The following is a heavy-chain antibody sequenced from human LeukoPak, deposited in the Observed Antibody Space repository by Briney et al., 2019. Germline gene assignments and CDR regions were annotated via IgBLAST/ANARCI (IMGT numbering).Heavy chain of an antibody. Sequence: ASVKVSCKVSGYTLTELSMHWVRQAPGKGLEWMGGFDPEDGETIYAQKFQGRVTMTEDTSTDTACMELSSLGSEDTAVYYCATAEYCSSTSCRAFDYWGQGTLVTVSS. CDR2: FDPEDGET. CDR1: GYTLTELS. V-gene: IGHV1-24*01. J-gene: IGHJ4*02. CDR3: ATAEYCSSTSCRAFDY. D-gene: IGHD2-2*01.